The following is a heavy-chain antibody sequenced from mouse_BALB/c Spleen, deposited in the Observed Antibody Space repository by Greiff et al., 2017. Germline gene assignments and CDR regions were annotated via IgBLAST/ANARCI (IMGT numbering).Heavy chain of an antibody. CDR1: GYTFTSYT. CDR3: ARGGSYWYFDV. Sequence: QVQLQQSGAELARPGASVKMSCKASGYTFTSYTMHWVQQRPGQGLEWIGYINPSSGYTNYNQKFKDKATLTADKSSSTAYMQLSSLTSEDSAVYYCARGGSYWYFDVWGAGTTVTVSS. V-gene: IGHV1-4*01. J-gene: IGHJ1*01. CDR2: INPSSGYT.